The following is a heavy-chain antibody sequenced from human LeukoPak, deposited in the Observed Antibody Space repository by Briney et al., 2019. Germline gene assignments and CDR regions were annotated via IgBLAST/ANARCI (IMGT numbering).Heavy chain of an antibody. CDR3: ARDYGDSFDY. Sequence: GASVNVSCKSSVYTFTAYYMHWVRQAPGQGLEWMGWINPNSGGTNYAQKFQGRVTMTRDTSISTAYMELSRLRSDDTAVYYCARDYGDSFDYWGQGTLVTVSS. J-gene: IGHJ4*02. CDR2: INPNSGGT. CDR1: VYTFTAYY. D-gene: IGHD4-17*01. V-gene: IGHV1-2*02.